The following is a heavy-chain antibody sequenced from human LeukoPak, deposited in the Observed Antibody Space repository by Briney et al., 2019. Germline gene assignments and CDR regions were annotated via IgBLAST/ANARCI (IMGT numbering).Heavy chain of an antibody. CDR3: AKGNFYHHDPAGYLEEYALDM. D-gene: IGHD3-9*01. Sequence: GGSLRLSCGASGFTLRNYGMTSVRQAPGKGLEWVSIISSAGATTYYAESVKGRFTISRDNSKNTVYLQMYSLRADDTAVYYCAKGNFYHHDPAGYLEEYALDMWGQGTMVTVSS. J-gene: IGHJ3*02. CDR1: GFTLRNYG. V-gene: IGHV3-23*01. CDR2: ISSAGATT.